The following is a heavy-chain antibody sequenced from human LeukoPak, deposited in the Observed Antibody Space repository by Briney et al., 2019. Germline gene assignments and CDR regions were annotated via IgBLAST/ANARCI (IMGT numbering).Heavy chain of an antibody. D-gene: IGHD1-1*01. J-gene: IGHJ3*02. CDR3: ARDEGQLERRTDAFDI. V-gene: IGHV6-1*01. Sequence: SQTLSLTCAISGDSVSSNSAAWNWIRQSPSRGLEWLGRTYYRSKWYNDYAVSVKSRITINPDTSNNQFSLQLNSVTPEDTAVYYCARDEGQLERRTDAFDIWGQGTMVTVSS. CDR2: TYYRSKWYN. CDR1: GDSVSSNSAA.